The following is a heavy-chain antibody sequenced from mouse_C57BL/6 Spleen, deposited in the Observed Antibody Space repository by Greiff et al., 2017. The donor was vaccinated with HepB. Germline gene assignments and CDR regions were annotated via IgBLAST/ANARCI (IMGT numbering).Heavy chain of an antibody. Sequence: QVQLKQSGAELVRPGTSVKVSCKASGYAFTNYLIEWVKQRPGQGLEWIGVINPGSGGTNYNEKFKGKATLTADKSSSTAYMQLSSLTSEDSAVYFCARGYGKYEAWFAYWGQGTLVTVSA. CDR1: GYAFTNYL. CDR3: ARGYGKYEAWFAY. J-gene: IGHJ3*01. V-gene: IGHV1-54*01. CDR2: INPGSGGT. D-gene: IGHD2-10*02.